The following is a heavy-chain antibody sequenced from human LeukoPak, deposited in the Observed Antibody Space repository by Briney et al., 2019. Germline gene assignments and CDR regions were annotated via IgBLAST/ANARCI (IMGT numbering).Heavy chain of an antibody. D-gene: IGHD2-2*01. Sequence: GGSLRLSCAASGFTFTNSGMHWVRQAPGRGLEWVAFIQFHGGDIFYADSVEGRFTISRDNSKNTLYLQMNSLRAEDTAVYYCASTHLGYCSSSSCQNDYWGQGTMVTVSS. J-gene: IGHJ4*02. V-gene: IGHV3-30*02. CDR1: GFTFTNSG. CDR3: ASTHLGYCSSSSCQNDY. CDR2: IQFHGGDI.